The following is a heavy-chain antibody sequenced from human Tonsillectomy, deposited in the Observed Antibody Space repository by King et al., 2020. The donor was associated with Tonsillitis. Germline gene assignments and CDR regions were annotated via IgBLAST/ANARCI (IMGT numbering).Heavy chain of an antibody. V-gene: IGHV3-23*04. D-gene: IGHD3-22*01. CDR3: AKPADGYDSSGYLSYFDY. J-gene: IGHJ4*02. Sequence: VQLVESGGGLVQPGGSLRLSCAASGFTFSSYAMSWVRQAPGKGLEWVSAISGSGGSTYYADSVKGRFTISRDNSKNTLYLQMNSLRAGDTSVYYCAKPADGYDSSGYLSYFDYWGQGTLVTVFS. CDR1: GFTFSSYA. CDR2: ISGSGGST.